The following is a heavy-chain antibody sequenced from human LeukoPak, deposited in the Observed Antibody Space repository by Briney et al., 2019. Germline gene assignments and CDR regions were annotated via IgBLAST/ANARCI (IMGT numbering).Heavy chain of an antibody. CDR1: GFTLSDYY. CDR3: ARESRYSHDY. J-gene: IGHJ4*02. V-gene: IGHV3-11*04. D-gene: IGHD5-18*01. CDR2: ISSSGSAT. Sequence: PGGSLRLSCAASGFTLSDYYMSWIRQAPGKGLEWVSYISSSGSATYHADSVKGRFTISRDNPKNSLYLQMNSLRADDTAVYYCARESRYSHDYWGQGTLVTVSS.